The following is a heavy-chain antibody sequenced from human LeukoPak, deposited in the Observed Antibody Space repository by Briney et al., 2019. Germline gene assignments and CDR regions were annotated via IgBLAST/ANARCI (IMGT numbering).Heavy chain of an antibody. CDR2: IYSGGST. J-gene: IGHJ6*03. Sequence: GSLRLSCAAPGFTVSSNYMSWVRQAPGKGLEWVSVIYSGGSTYYADSVKGRFTISRDNSKNTLYLQMNSLRAEDTAVYYCAKDSSSWYRLSRYYYYYYMDVWGKGTTVTVSS. D-gene: IGHD6-13*01. V-gene: IGHV3-53*05. CDR3: AKDSSSWYRLSRYYYYYYMDV. CDR1: GFTVSSNY.